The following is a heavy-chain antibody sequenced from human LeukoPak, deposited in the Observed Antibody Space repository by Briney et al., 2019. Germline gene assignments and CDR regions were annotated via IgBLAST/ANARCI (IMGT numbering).Heavy chain of an antibody. Sequence: GGSLRLSCAASGFTVSSNYMSWVRQAPGKGLEWVSVIYSGGSTYYADSVKGRFTISRDNSKNTLYLQMNSLRAEDTAVYYCARDLYYYDSRPEGYWGQGTLVTVSS. CDR3: ARDLYYYDSRPEGY. D-gene: IGHD3-22*01. CDR2: IYSGGST. V-gene: IGHV3-66*01. J-gene: IGHJ4*02. CDR1: GFTVSSNY.